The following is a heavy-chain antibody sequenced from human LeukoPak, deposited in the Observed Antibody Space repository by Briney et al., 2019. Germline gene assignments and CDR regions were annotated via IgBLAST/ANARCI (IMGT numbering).Heavy chain of an antibody. Sequence: GGSLRLSCAASGFTFSTYAMHWVRQAPGKGLEWVAVISYDGNNKLYADSVKGRFTTSRDNSKKTLDLQMNSLRAEDTAVYFCARDRGVGLTRPLGVDYWGQGTLVTVSS. CDR1: GFTFSTYA. V-gene: IGHV3-30-3*01. CDR3: ARDRGVGLTRPLGVDY. J-gene: IGHJ4*02. D-gene: IGHD3-10*01. CDR2: ISYDGNNK.